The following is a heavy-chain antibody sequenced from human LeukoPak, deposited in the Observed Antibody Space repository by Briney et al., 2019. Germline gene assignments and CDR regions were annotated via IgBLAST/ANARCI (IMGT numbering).Heavy chain of an antibody. CDR1: GFTFSSYG. V-gene: IGHV3-33*01. CDR2: IWYDGSNK. Sequence: GGSLRLSCAASGFTFSSYGMHWVRQAPGKGREGGAVIWYDGSNKYYADSVKARFTISRYNSKNTLYLQMNTLRAEDTAVYYCARPDFDYWGQGPLVTVSS. J-gene: IGHJ4*02. CDR3: ARPDFDY.